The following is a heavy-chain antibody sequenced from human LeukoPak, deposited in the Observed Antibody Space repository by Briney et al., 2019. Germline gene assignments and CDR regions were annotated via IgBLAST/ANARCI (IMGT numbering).Heavy chain of an antibody. CDR2: INPSGGST. D-gene: IGHD3-22*01. V-gene: IGHV1-46*01. J-gene: IGHJ4*02. CDR3: ARARGSSGLDY. Sequence: GASVKVSCKASGGTFSSYAISWVRQAPGQGLEWMGIINPSGGSTSYAQKFQGRVTMTRDMSTSTVYMELSSLRSEDTAVYYCARARGSSGLDYWGQGTLVTVSS. CDR1: GGTFSSYA.